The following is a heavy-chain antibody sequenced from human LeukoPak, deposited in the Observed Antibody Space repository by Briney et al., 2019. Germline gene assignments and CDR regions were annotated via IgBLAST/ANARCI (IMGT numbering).Heavy chain of an antibody. CDR3: ARRAGDYSHPYDY. D-gene: IGHD3-22*01. J-gene: IGHJ4*02. V-gene: IGHV3-53*01. CDR2: IYSGGNT. Sequence: GGSLRLSCAASGLTLSSNCMSWVRQAPGKGLEWVSFIYSGGNTFYADSVTGRFNISRDNSKNTVHLQMNSLRAEDTAMYYCARRAGDYSHPYDYWGQGTLVTVSS. CDR1: GLTLSSNC.